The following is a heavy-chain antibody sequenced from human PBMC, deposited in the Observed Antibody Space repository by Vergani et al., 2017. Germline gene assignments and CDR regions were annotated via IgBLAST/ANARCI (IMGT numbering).Heavy chain of an antibody. CDR3: ARDSGSGSYYVFHDIHYYYYGMDV. CDR1: GFTFSSYA. D-gene: IGHD3-10*01. J-gene: IGHJ6*02. CDR2: ISSNGGST. V-gene: IGHV3-64*01. Sequence: EVQLVESGGGLVQPGGSLRLSCAASGFTFSSYAMHWVRQAPGKGLEYVSAISSNGGSTYYANAVKGRFTIARDNSKNTLYLQMGSLRAEDMAVYYCARDSGSGSYYVFHDIHYYYYGMDVWGQGTTVTVSS.